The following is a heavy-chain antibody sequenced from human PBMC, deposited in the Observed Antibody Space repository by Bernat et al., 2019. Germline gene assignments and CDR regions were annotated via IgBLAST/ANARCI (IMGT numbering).Heavy chain of an antibody. V-gene: IGHV3-30-3*01. CDR1: GFTFSSYA. Sequence: QVQLVESGGGVVQPGRSLRLSCAASGFTFSSYAMHWVRQAPGKGLEWVAVISYDGSNKYYADSVKGRFTISRDNSKNTLYLQMNSLRAEDTAVYYCAGGYYGPYYFDYWGQGTLVTVSS. D-gene: IGHD1-26*01. CDR2: ISYDGSNK. J-gene: IGHJ4*02. CDR3: AGGYYGPYYFDY.